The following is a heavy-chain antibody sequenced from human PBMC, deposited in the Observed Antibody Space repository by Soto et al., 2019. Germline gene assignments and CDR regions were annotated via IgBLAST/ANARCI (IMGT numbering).Heavy chain of an antibody. D-gene: IGHD2-15*01. CDR3: ARRGLGYCSGGSCSASIPYYYYGMDV. V-gene: IGHV3-48*02. CDR1: GFTFSSYS. CDR2: ISSSSSTI. Sequence: GGSLRLSCAASGFTFSSYSMNWVRQAPGKGLEWVSYISSSSSTIYYADSVKGRFTISRDNAKNSLYLQMNSLRDEDTAVYYCARRGLGYCSGGSCSASIPYYYYGMDVWGQGTTVTVS. J-gene: IGHJ6*02.